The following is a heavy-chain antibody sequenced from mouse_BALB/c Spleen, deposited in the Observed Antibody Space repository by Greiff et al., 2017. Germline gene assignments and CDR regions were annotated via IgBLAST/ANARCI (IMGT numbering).Heavy chain of an antibody. Sequence: EVKVVESGGGLVQPGGSLKLSCAASGFTFSSYTMSWVRQTPEKRLEWVAYISNGGGSTYYPDTVKGRFTISRDNAKNTLYLQMSSLKSEDTAMYYCARQGGYDAAWFAYWGQGTLVTVSA. CDR2: ISNGGGST. J-gene: IGHJ3*01. CDR3: ARQGGYDAAWFAY. CDR1: GFTFSSYT. D-gene: IGHD2-2*01. V-gene: IGHV5-12-2*01.